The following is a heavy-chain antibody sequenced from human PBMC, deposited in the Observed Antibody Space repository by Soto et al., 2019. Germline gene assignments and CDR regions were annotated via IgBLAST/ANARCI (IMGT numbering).Heavy chain of an antibody. J-gene: IGHJ3*02. CDR2: ISGSGGST. D-gene: IGHD3-9*01. V-gene: IGHV3-23*01. Sequence: GGSLRLSCAASGFTFSSYAMSWVRQAPGKGLEWVSAISGSGGSTYYADSVKGRFTISRDNSKNTLYLQMNSLRAEDTAVYYCAKPSHRYFDWLLYRAQFPPAFDIWGQGTMVTVSS. CDR3: AKPSHRYFDWLLYRAQFPPAFDI. CDR1: GFTFSSYA.